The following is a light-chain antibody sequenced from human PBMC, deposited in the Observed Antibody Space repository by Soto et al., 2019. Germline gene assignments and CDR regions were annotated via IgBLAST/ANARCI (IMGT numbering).Light chain of an antibody. CDR3: QQYSIYWNT. J-gene: IGKJ2*01. V-gene: IGKV1-5*01. Sequence: DIQMTQSPSTLSASVGDGVTITCRASQSISTWLAWYQQKPGKAPKLLIYDASTLESGVPSRFSGSGSGTEITLHISSLQPDDFATYYCQQYSIYWNTFGQGTKLEI. CDR2: DAS. CDR1: QSISTW.